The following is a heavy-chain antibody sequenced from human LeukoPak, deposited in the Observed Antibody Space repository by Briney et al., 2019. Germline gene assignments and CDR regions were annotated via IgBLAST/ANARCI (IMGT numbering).Heavy chain of an antibody. D-gene: IGHD3-22*01. Sequence: PSETLPLTCTVSGGSISSYYWSWIRQPPGKGLEWIGYIYYSGSTNYNPSLKSRVTISVDTSKNQFSLKLSSVTAADTAVYYCARTDDSDIWGQGTLVTVSS. CDR3: ARTDDSDI. V-gene: IGHV4-59*01. CDR1: GGSISSYY. J-gene: IGHJ4*02. CDR2: IYYSGST.